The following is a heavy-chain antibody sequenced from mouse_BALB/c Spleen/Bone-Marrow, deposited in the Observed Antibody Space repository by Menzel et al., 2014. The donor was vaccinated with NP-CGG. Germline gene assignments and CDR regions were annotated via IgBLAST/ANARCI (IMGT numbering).Heavy chain of an antibody. CDR2: INPSSGYT. Sequence: VQLQQSGAELARPGASVKMSCKASGYTFTSYTMHWVKQRPGQGLEWIGYINPSSGYTNYNQKFKDKATLTADKSPSTAYMQLSSLTSEDSAVYYCARERNWDSFAYWGQGTLVTVSA. CDR3: ARERNWDSFAY. CDR1: GYTFTSYT. D-gene: IGHD4-1*01. V-gene: IGHV1-4*01. J-gene: IGHJ3*01.